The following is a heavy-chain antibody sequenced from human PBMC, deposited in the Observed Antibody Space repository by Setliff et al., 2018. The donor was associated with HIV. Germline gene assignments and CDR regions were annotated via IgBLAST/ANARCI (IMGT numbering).Heavy chain of an antibody. CDR2: INGSGST. D-gene: IGHD2-15*01. V-gene: IGHV4-34*01. CDR1: GGSFSGYY. Sequence: SETLSLTCDVYGGSFSGYYWSWIRQSPEKGLEWIGEINGSGSTSYNPSLKSRFTISLDTSKKQFSLRMTSVTAADTGLYYCARATATGYYFDSWGQGTLVTVSS. CDR3: ARATATGYYFDS. J-gene: IGHJ4*02.